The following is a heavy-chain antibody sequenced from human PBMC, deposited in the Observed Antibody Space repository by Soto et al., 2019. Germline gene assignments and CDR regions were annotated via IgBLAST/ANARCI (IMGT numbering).Heavy chain of an antibody. CDR3: AKKVNSGSGSQYFDY. J-gene: IGHJ4*02. V-gene: IGHV3-23*01. CDR2: FRAGGDDGTT. Sequence: LRLSCVASGFTFSSYSMSWVRQAPGKGLEWVSGFRAGGDDGTTYYADSVKGRFTISRDNSKNTLFLQMDSLRAEDTAIYYCAKKVNSGSGSQYFDYFGQGTLVTVSS. D-gene: IGHD3-10*01. CDR1: GFTFSSYS.